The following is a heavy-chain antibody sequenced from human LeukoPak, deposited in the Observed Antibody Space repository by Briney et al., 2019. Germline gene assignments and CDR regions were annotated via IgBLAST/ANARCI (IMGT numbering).Heavy chain of an antibody. CDR1: GGTFGSYA. CDR2: IIPILGIA. D-gene: IGHD3-22*01. Sequence: ASVTVSCKASGGTFGSYAIRWVRQAPGQGLEWMGRIIPILGIANYAQKFQGRVTITADKYTSTAYMELSSLRSEDTAVYYCAPLRKYYDSSEDAFDIWGQGTMVTVSS. J-gene: IGHJ3*02. V-gene: IGHV1-69*04. CDR3: APLRKYYDSSEDAFDI.